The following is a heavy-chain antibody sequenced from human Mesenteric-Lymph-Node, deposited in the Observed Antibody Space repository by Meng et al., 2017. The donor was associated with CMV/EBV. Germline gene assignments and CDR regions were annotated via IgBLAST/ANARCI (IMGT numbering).Heavy chain of an antibody. D-gene: IGHD3-9*01. CDR3: ARGSSYDILTGYFDY. J-gene: IGHJ4*02. Sequence: VPSHQWGAGLLKPSETLSVTCAVYGGSFSGYYWNWIRQSPEKGLEWIGEINHSGSTTYNPSFTSRIIISVDTSTNQISLNMSSVTAADTAVYYCARGSSYDILTGYFDYWGQGALVTVSS. CDR2: INHSGST. V-gene: IGHV4-34*01. CDR1: GGSFSGYY.